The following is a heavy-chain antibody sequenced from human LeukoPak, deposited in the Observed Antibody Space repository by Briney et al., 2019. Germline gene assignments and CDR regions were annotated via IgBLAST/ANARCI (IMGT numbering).Heavy chain of an antibody. CDR2: ISSTSTFI. CDR1: GFTFSRYS. Sequence: KSGGSLRLSCAASGFTFSRYSMNWVRQAPGQGLEWVASISSTSTFIYSADSVKGRFTISRDTAKNSLFLQMNSLRAEDTAIYYCARDYFDSSDYPQTYYYYYMDVWGKGTTVTVSS. CDR3: ARDYFDSSDYPQTYYYYYMDV. D-gene: IGHD3-22*01. V-gene: IGHV3-21*01. J-gene: IGHJ6*03.